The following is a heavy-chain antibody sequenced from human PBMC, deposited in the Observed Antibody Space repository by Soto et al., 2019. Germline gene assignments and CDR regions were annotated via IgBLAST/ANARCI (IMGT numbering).Heavy chain of an antibody. V-gene: IGHV3-48*02. CDR1: GFTFKTYN. CDR2: IGTSGTPV. D-gene: IGHD6-19*01. CDR3: ARDPSPDSSGWYYFDY. J-gene: IGHJ4*02. Sequence: GGSLRLSWAASGFTFKTYNMXWVRQAPGKGLEWVSYIGTSGTPVYYADSVKGRFTISRDNAKNSLFLQMHSLRDEDTALYFFARDPSPDSSGWYYFDYWGKGTLVTVSS.